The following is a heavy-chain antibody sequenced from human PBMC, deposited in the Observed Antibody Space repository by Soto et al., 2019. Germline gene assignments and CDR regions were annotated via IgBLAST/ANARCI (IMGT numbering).Heavy chain of an antibody. CDR3: ARGGDTAMGYFDY. Sequence: EVQLLESGGDLVQPGGSLRLSCAASGFTFSSYSMNWVRQAPGKGLEWVSSISSSSSYIYYADSVKGRFTISRDNAKNSLYLQMNSLRAEDTAVYYCARGGDTAMGYFDYWGQGTLVTVSS. CDR1: GFTFSSYS. J-gene: IGHJ4*02. CDR2: ISSSSSYI. V-gene: IGHV3-21*02. D-gene: IGHD5-18*01.